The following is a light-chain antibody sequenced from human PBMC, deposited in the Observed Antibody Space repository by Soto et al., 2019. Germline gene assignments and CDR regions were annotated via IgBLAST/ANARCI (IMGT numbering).Light chain of an antibody. CDR1: QSVSSNY. Sequence: EIVLTQSPGTLSLSPGERATLSCRASQSVSSNYLAWYQQKPGQAPRLLIHGASSRATGIPDRFSGSGSGTDFTLTISRLEPEDFAVYYCQQYGNSRTFGQGTKVEIK. CDR3: QQYGNSRT. J-gene: IGKJ1*01. V-gene: IGKV3-20*01. CDR2: GAS.